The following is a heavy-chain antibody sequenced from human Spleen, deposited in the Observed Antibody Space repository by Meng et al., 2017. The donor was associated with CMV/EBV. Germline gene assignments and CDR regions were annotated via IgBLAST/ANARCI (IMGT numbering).Heavy chain of an antibody. CDR1: GYSISSGYY. J-gene: IGHJ6*02. CDR2: IYHSGST. Sequence: GSLRLSCTVSGYSISSGYYWGWIRQPPGKGLEWIGSIYHSGSTYYNPSLKSRVTISADTSKKQFSLKLTSVTAADTAVYYCARLEWLLYGMDVWGQGTTVTVSS. D-gene: IGHD3-3*01. V-gene: IGHV4-38-2*02. CDR3: ARLEWLLYGMDV.